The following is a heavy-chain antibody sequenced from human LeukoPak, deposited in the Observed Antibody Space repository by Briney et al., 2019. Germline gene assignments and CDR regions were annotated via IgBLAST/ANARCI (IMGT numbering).Heavy chain of an antibody. V-gene: IGHV4-59*01. D-gene: IGHD1-26*01. CDR3: ARAQGRGQYYFDY. CDR1: GGSISSYY. CDR2: IYYSGST. Sequence: SETLSLTCTVSGGSISSYYWSWIRQPPGKGLEWIEYIYYSGSTNYNPSLKSRVTISVDTSKNQFSLKLSSVTAADTAVYYCARAQGRGQYYFDYWGQGTLVTVSS. J-gene: IGHJ4*02.